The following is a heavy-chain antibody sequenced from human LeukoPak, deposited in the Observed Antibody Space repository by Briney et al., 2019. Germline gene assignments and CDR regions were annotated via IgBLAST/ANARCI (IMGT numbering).Heavy chain of an antibody. CDR1: GYTFTGYY. V-gene: IGHV1-2*02. CDR3: ARDQRYCSSTSCFTSGMDV. CDR2: INPNSGGT. Sequence: GASVKVSCQASGYTFTGYYMHWVRQAPGQGLEWMGWINPNSGGTNYAQKFQGRVTMTRDTSISTAYMELSRLRSDDTAVYYCARDQRYCSSTSCFTSGMDVWGQGTTVTVSS. J-gene: IGHJ6*02. D-gene: IGHD2-2*02.